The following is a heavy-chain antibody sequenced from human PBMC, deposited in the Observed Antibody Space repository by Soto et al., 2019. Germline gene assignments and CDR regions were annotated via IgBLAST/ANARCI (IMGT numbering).Heavy chain of an antibody. CDR1: GGTFSNYG. CDR2: IVPIFGA. V-gene: IGHV1-69*12. CDR3: ARGGSHYEGSGYYQGHV. D-gene: IGHD3-22*01. J-gene: IGHJ6*02. Sequence: QVQLVQSGAEVKKPGSSVKVSCKSSGGTFSNYGFSWVRQAPGQGLECMGVIVPIFGAEHPQKFQGRVTITADESTKTVFMELRGLRSEDTAVYYCARGGSHYEGSGYYQGHVWGQGTTGSVSS.